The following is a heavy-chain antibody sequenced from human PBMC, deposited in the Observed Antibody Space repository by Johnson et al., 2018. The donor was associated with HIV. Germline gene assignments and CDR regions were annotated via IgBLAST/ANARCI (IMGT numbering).Heavy chain of an antibody. V-gene: IGHV3-74*01. D-gene: IGHD6-13*01. CDR2: INGDGSST. CDR1: GFMVSSHY. J-gene: IGHJ3*02. CDR3: ARQQLANPRDAFDI. Sequence: ASGFMVSSHYMSWVRQVPGKGLVWVSRINGDGSSTRYADSVKGRFTVSRDNAKNSLYLQMNSLRAEDTAVYYCARQQLANPRDAFDIWGQGTMVTVSS.